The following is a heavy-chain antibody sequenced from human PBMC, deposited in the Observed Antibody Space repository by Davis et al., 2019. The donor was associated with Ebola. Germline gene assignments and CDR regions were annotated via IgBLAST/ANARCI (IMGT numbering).Heavy chain of an antibody. J-gene: IGHJ5*02. V-gene: IGHV3-73*01. D-gene: IGHD2-2*01. CDR1: GFTFSGSA. CDR2: IRSKANSYAT. CDR3: ARHSSSRDWFDP. Sequence: GESLKISCAASGFTFSGSAMHWVRQASGKGLEWVGRIRSKANSYATAYAASVKGRFTISRDDSKNTAYLQMNSLKTEDTAVYYCARHSSSRDWFDPWGQGTLVTVSS.